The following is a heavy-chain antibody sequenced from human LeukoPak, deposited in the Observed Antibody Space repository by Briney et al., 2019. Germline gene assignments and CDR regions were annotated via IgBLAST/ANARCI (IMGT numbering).Heavy chain of an antibody. CDR3: ARVNPPFGELANWFDP. CDR1: GGSISSYY. V-gene: IGHV4-59*01. Sequence: SETLSLTCTVSGGSISSYYWSWIRQPPGKGLEWIGYIYYSGSTNYNPSLKSRVTISVYTSKNQFSLKLSSVTAADTAVYYCARVNPPFGELANWFDPWGQGTLVTVSS. J-gene: IGHJ5*02. D-gene: IGHD3-10*01. CDR2: IYYSGST.